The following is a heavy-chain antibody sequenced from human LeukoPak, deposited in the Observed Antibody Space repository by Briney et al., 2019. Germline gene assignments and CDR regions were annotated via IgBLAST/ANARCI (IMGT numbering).Heavy chain of an antibody. Sequence: PGGSLRLSCAASGFTFDDYGMSWVRQAPGKGLEWVSGISWNADSTGYADSVKGRFTISRDNAKNSLYLQMNSLRAGDTALYYCAKDYCGGDCYSGWYFDLWGRGTLVTVSS. CDR1: GFTFDDYG. D-gene: IGHD2-21*02. CDR3: AKDYCGGDCYSGWYFDL. CDR2: ISWNADST. J-gene: IGHJ2*01. V-gene: IGHV3-20*04.